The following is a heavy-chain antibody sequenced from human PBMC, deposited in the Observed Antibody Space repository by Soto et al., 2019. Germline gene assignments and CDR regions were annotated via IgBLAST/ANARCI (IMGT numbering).Heavy chain of an antibody. Sequence: EVQLVESGGGLVQPGRSLRLSCAASGFTFDDYAMHWVRQAPGKGLEWVSGISWNSGSIGYADSVKGRFTISRDNAKNSLYLQMNSLRAEDTALYYCAKGVTGYYYYGMDVWGQGTTVTVSS. CDR3: AKGVTGYYYYGMDV. J-gene: IGHJ6*02. V-gene: IGHV3-9*01. CDR1: GFTFDDYA. CDR2: ISWNSGSI. D-gene: IGHD1-20*01.